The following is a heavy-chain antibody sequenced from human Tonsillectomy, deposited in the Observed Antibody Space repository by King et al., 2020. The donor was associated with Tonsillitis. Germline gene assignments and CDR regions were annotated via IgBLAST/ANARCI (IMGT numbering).Heavy chain of an antibody. CDR3: AKAHSGSDWVGMDV. D-gene: IGHD1-26*01. Sequence: VQLVESGGGLVQPGRSLRLSCAASGFTFDDYAMHWVRQPPGKGLEWVSGIYWSSGSIGYADSVKGRFTISRDNAKNSLYLQMNSLRAEETALYYCAKAHSGSDWVGMDVWGQGTTVTVSS. CDR2: IYWSSGSI. V-gene: IGHV3-9*01. J-gene: IGHJ6*02. CDR1: GFTFDDYA.